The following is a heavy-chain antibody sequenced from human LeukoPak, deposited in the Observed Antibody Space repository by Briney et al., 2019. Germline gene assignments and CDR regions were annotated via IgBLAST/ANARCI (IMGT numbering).Heavy chain of an antibody. Sequence: GGSLRLSCAASGSTFSSYNINWVRQAPGKGLEWVSYISSGSGTIYYADSVKGRFTISRDNAKNSLFLQMNSLRAEDTAVYYCARDSQWLVTTDVFDIWGQGTMVTVSS. CDR2: ISSGSGTI. V-gene: IGHV3-48*01. J-gene: IGHJ3*02. D-gene: IGHD6-19*01. CDR1: GSTFSSYN. CDR3: ARDSQWLVTTDVFDI.